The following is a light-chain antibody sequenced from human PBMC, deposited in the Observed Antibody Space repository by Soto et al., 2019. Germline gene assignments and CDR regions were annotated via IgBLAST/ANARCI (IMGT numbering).Light chain of an antibody. CDR1: SSNIGAGYD. J-gene: IGLJ2*01. Sequence: QSVLTQPPSVSGAPGQRVTISCTGSSSNIGAGYDVHWYQQLPGTAPKLLIYGNSNRPSGVPDRFSGYKSGTSASLAITGLQAEEEADYYFQSYDSSLSVVFGGGTKLTVL. CDR2: GNS. CDR3: QSYDSSLSVV. V-gene: IGLV1-40*01.